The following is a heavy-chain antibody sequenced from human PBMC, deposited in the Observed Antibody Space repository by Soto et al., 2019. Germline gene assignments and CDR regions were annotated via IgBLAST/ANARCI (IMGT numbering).Heavy chain of an antibody. D-gene: IGHD3-22*01. J-gene: IGHJ4*02. CDR3: ARAGVVVGPVDY. Sequence: QVQLVESGGGLVKPGGSLRLSCAASGFTFSDYYMSWIRQAPGKGLEWVSYISSSSSYTNYADSVKGRFTISRDNAKSSLYLQMNSLRAEDTAVYYCARAGVVVGPVDYWGQGTLVTVSS. CDR2: ISSSSSYT. CDR1: GFTFSDYY. V-gene: IGHV3-11*05.